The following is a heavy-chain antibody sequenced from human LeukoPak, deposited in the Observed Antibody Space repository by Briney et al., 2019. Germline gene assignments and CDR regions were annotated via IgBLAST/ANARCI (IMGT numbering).Heavy chain of an antibody. Sequence: ASVKVSCKASGYTFTNYAMHWVRQAPGQGLEWMGWINPNSGATNYAQKFQGRVSMTGDTSISTAYMELSRLRSDDTAVYYCAREVFDLWLDTNWFDPWGQGTLVTVSS. J-gene: IGHJ5*02. V-gene: IGHV1-2*02. D-gene: IGHD6-19*01. CDR1: GYTFTNYA. CDR2: INPNSGAT. CDR3: AREVFDLWLDTNWFDP.